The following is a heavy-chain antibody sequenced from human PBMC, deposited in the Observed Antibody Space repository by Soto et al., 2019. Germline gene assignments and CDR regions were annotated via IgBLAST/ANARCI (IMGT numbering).Heavy chain of an antibody. CDR3: ARDGSSWQYYYYYYMDV. CDR2: INSDGSST. Sequence: EVQLVESWGGLVQPGGSLRLSCAASGFTFSSYWMHWVRQAPGKGLVWVSRINSDGSSTSYADSVKGRFTISRDNAKNTLYLQMNSLRAEDTAVYYCARDGSSWQYYYYYYMDVWGKGTTVTVSS. CDR1: GFTFSSYW. J-gene: IGHJ6*03. V-gene: IGHV3-74*01. D-gene: IGHD6-13*01.